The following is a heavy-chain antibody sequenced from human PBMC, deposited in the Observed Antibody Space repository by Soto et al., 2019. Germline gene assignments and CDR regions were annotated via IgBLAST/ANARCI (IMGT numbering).Heavy chain of an antibody. CDR2: TYHNGNP. CDR1: GDTISTGGYS. D-gene: IGHD4-17*01. CDR3: ARDTYGDYVGYFDP. J-gene: IGHJ5*02. Sequence: QLQLQECGSRLVKSSETLSLTSAVSGDTISTGGYSCAWIRQAPGKPLEGIGDTYHNGNPYSNPSLRTRVIRSVYRSKNQLSLKLSSVTAADTSVYYCARDTYGDYVGYFDPWGQGPLVTVSS. V-gene: IGHV4-30-2*01.